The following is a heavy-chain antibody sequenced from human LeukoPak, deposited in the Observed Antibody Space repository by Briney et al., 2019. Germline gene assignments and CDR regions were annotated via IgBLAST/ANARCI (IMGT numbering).Heavy chain of an antibody. D-gene: IGHD3-3*01. CDR2: IYSGGST. CDR1: GFTVSSNY. Sequence: GGSLRLSCAASGFTVSSNYMSWVRQAPGKGLEWVSVIYSGGSTYYADSVKGRFNISRDNSKNTLYLQMNSLRADDTAVYYCARIPPRGFHDFWSGYNDWGQGTLVTVSS. V-gene: IGHV3-66*02. CDR3: ARIPPRGFHDFWSGYND. J-gene: IGHJ4*02.